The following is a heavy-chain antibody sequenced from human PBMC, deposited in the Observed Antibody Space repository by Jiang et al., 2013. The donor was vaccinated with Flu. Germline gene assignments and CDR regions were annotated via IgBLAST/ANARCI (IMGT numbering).Heavy chain of an antibody. CDR3: ARVAYSGYENFYYYGMDV. V-gene: IGHV1-3*04. D-gene: IGHD5-12*01. Sequence: SGAEVKKPGASVKVSCKASGYTFTTYAMHWVRQAPGQRLEWMGWINTGNGNTEYSQKFQGRVTITRDTSASTAYMELSSLRSEDTAMYYCARVAYSGYENFYYYGMDVWGQGTTVTVSS. J-gene: IGHJ6*02. CDR2: INTGNGNT. CDR1: GYTFTTYA.